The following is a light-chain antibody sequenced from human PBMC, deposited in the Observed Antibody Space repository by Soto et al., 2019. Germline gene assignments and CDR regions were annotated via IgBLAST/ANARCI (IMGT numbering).Light chain of an antibody. CDR1: QGISTY. Sequence: DIQLTQSPSFLSASVGDRVTITCRASQGISTYLAWYQQKSGKAPKLLIYVASTLQSGVPSRFRRNGSGTEIPVTNSHLQPEDLAIYYCQQLYSYPYTFGQGTKLEI. V-gene: IGKV1-9*01. CDR2: VAS. CDR3: QQLYSYPYT. J-gene: IGKJ2*01.